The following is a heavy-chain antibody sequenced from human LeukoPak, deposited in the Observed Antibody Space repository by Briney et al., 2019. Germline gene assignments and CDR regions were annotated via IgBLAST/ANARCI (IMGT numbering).Heavy chain of an antibody. D-gene: IGHD3-22*01. J-gene: IGHJ4*02. Sequence: SETLSLTCAVYGGSFSGYYWSWIRQPPGKGLEWIGEINHSGSTNCNPSLKSRVTISVDTSKNQFSLKLSSVTAADTAVYYCARVNRIPAVTTSYYDSSGYRFDYWGQGTLVTVSS. CDR3: ARVNRIPAVTTSYYDSSGYRFDY. V-gene: IGHV4-34*01. CDR2: INHSGST. CDR1: GGSFSGYY.